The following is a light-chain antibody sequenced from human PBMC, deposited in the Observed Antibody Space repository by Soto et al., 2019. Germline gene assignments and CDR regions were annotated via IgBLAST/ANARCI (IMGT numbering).Light chain of an antibody. CDR1: SSDVGSYNR. J-gene: IGLJ2*01. Sequence: QPVLTQSPSVSGSPGQSVTISCTGTSSDVGSYNRVSWYQQPPGTAPKLIIYEVSNRPSGVPDRFSGSKSGSTASLTISGLQAEDEADYYCSSYTGSSTLVFGGGTKVTVL. CDR3: SSYTGSSTLV. V-gene: IGLV2-18*02. CDR2: EVS.